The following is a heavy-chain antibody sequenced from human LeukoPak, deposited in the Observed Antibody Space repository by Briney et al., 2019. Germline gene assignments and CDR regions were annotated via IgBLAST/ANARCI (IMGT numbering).Heavy chain of an antibody. CDR1: GYSISSGYY. V-gene: IGHV4-38-2*02. Sequence: SETLSLTCTVSGYSISSGYYWGWIRQPPGKGLEWIGSIYHSGSTYYNPSLKSRVTISVDTSKNQFSLKLSSVTAADTAVYYCARARGGTFDYWGQGTLVTVSS. D-gene: IGHD2-15*01. CDR3: ARARGGTFDY. J-gene: IGHJ4*02. CDR2: IYHSGST.